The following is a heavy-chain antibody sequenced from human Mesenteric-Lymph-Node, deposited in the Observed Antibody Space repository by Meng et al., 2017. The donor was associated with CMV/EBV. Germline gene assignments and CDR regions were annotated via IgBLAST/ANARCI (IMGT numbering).Heavy chain of an antibody. D-gene: IGHD3-22*01. CDR3: AITNDDSSGYFDC. CDR2: INPNSGGT. Sequence: ASVKVSCKASGYTFTGYYMHWVRQAPGQGLEWMGWINPNSGGTKSAQKFQGRVTMTRDTSISTAYMELSRLTSDDTAVYYCAITNDDSSGYFDCWGQGTLVTVSS. J-gene: IGHJ4*02. V-gene: IGHV1-2*02. CDR1: GYTFTGYY.